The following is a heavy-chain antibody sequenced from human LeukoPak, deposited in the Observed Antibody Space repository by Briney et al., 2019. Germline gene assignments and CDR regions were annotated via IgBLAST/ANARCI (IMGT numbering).Heavy chain of an antibody. J-gene: IGHJ4*02. CDR2: IKQDGSEK. V-gene: IGHV3-7*01. CDR3: ARDRFSSGWYGGGYFDY. CDR1: GFTFSDYW. D-gene: IGHD6-19*01. Sequence: GGSLRLSCAASGFTFSDYWMSWVRQAPGKGLEWVANIKQDGSEKYYVDSVKGRFTVSRDNAKNSLYLQMNSLRAEDTAVYYCARDRFSSGWYGGGYFDYWGQGTLVTVSS.